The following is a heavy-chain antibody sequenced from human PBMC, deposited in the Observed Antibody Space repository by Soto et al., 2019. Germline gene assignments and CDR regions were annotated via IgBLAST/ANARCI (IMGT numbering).Heavy chain of an antibody. Sequence: EVQLLDSGGGLVQPGGSLRLSCAASGFTFNTYAMTWVRRALGGGLEWVSTITANGGETYYADPVKGRFTISRDNSQNTLYLQMYSLRAEDTAVYYCASYHFQSSGLWPGGSDYWGQGTLVAVSS. CDR1: GFTFNTYA. D-gene: IGHD5-12*01. CDR2: ITANGGET. V-gene: IGHV3-23*01. CDR3: ASYHFQSSGLWPGGSDY. J-gene: IGHJ4*02.